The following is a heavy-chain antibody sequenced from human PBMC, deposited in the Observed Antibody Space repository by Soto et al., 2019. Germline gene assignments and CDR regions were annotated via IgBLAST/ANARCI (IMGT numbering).Heavy chain of an antibody. CDR3: ARGGGTILAPFP. Sequence: ASVKVSCKASGYTFTGYFIHWVRQAPGQGLEWMGWINPNSSATKYAQKFQGRVTMTRDTSISTAYMELTLLRSDDTAIYYCARGGGTILAPFPWREGPLVTVSS. V-gene: IGHV1-2*02. D-gene: IGHD2-21*01. CDR1: GYTFTGYF. J-gene: IGHJ5*02. CDR2: INPNSSAT.